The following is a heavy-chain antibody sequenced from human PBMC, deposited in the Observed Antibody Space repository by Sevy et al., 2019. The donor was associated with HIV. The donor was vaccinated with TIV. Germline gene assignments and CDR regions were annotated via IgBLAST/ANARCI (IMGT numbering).Heavy chain of an antibody. V-gene: IGHV3-30*18. D-gene: IGHD5-18*01. CDR3: AKDRRRGSSFGLDS. CDR2: ISYDGDNK. J-gene: IGHJ5*01. Sequence: GGSLRLSCVGSGFPFGSHSMHWVRQAPGKGLEWVAVISYDGDNKYYADSVKGRFTISRDNSKNTLFLQMNSLRGDDTAVYYCAKDRRRGSSFGLDSWGQGTLVTVSS. CDR1: GFPFGSHS.